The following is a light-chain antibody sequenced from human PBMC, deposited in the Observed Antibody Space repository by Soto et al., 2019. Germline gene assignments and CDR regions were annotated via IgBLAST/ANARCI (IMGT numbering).Light chain of an antibody. V-gene: IGKV1-5*01. CDR2: DAS. CDR1: QSISTD. Sequence: IQMTQSPSTLSASVGDRVTITCRASQSISTDLAWYQQKPGKAPQLLLYDASPLESGVPPRFSGSGSGTEVALTVIALQRDDSETFYRDSNSTYTTCSGGTQVHMK. CDR3: DSNSTYTT. J-gene: IGKJ4*01.